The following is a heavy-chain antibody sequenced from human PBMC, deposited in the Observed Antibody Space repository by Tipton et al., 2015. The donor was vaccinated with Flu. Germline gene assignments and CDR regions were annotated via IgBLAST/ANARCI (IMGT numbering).Heavy chain of an antibody. CDR3: ARGIEMATIYNYYYGMDV. CDR1: GGTFSSYA. J-gene: IGHJ6*02. D-gene: IGHD5-24*01. Sequence: QVQLVQSGAEVKKPGSSVKVSCKASGGTFSSYAISWVRQAPGQGLEWMGRIIPILGIANYAQKFQGRVTITADKSTSTAYMELSNLRSEDTAVYYCARGIEMATIYNYYYGMDVWGQGTTVTVSS. CDR2: IIPILGIA. V-gene: IGHV1-69*04.